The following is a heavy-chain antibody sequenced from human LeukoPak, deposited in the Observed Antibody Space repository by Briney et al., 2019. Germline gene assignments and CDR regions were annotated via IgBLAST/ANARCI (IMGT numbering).Heavy chain of an antibody. D-gene: IGHD3-22*01. V-gene: IGHV1-46*01. Sequence: ASVKVSCKASGYTFTSYYMHWVRQAPGQGLEWMGIINPSGGSTSYAQKFQGRVTMTRDTSTSTVYMELSSLRSEDTAVYYCARDGAMIVVVTLPDAFDIWGQGTMVTVSS. J-gene: IGHJ3*02. CDR3: ARDGAMIVVVTLPDAFDI. CDR1: GYTFTSYY. CDR2: INPSGGST.